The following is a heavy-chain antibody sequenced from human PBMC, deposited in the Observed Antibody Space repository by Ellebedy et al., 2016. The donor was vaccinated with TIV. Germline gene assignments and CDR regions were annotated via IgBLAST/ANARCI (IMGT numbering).Heavy chain of an antibody. V-gene: IGHV1-18*01. Sequence: ASVKVSCXASGYTFTSYGISWVRQAPGQGLEWMGGISAYNGNTNYAQKLQGRVTMTTDTSTSTAYMELRSLRSDDTAVYYCAREEGYCSGGSCSGWDYWGQGTLVTVSS. CDR3: AREEGYCSGGSCSGWDY. CDR2: ISAYNGNT. J-gene: IGHJ4*02. D-gene: IGHD2-15*01. CDR1: GYTFTSYG.